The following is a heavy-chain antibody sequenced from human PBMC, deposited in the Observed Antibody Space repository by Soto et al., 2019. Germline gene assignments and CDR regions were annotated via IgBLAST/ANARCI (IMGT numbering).Heavy chain of an antibody. Sequence: SETLSLTCTVSGGSISSSSYYWGWIRQPPGKGLEWIGSIYYSGSTYYNPSLKSRVTISVDTSKNQFSLKLSSVTAADTAVYYCARCYYGSGSYYNPQFDPWGQGTLVTVSS. D-gene: IGHD3-10*01. CDR2: IYYSGST. J-gene: IGHJ5*02. V-gene: IGHV4-39*01. CDR3: ARCYYGSGSYYNPQFDP. CDR1: GGSISSSSYY.